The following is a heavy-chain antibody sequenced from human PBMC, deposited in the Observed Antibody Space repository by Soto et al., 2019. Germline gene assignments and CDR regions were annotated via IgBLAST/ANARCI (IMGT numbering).Heavy chain of an antibody. CDR1: GGSFSGYY. CDR2: INHSGST. J-gene: IGHJ5*02. V-gene: IGHV4-34*01. D-gene: IGHD3-10*01. Sequence: QVQLQQWGAGLLKPSETLSLTCAVYGGSFSGYYWSWIRQPPGKGLEWIGEINHSGSTNYNPSRKCRVTISVDTSKTQVSLTLSSVTAAETAVYYCARYCSSPRLMVRGVIITKGWFDPWGQGTLVTVSS. CDR3: ARYCSSPRLMVRGVIITKGWFDP.